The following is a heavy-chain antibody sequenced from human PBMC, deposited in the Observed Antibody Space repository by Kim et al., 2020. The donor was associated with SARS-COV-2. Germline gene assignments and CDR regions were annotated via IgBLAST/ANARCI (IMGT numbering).Heavy chain of an antibody. J-gene: IGHJ5*02. CDR3: AKGLLPSWAFPVRSEWLSIPINWFDP. Sequence: GGSLRLSCAASGFTFSSYAMSWVRQAPGKGLEWVSAISGSGGSTYYADSVKGRFTISRDNSKNTLYLQMNSLRAEDTAVYYCAKGLLPSWAFPVRSEWLSIPINWFDPWGQGTLVTVSS. V-gene: IGHV3-23*01. CDR1: GFTFSSYA. D-gene: IGHD6-19*01. CDR2: ISGSGGST.